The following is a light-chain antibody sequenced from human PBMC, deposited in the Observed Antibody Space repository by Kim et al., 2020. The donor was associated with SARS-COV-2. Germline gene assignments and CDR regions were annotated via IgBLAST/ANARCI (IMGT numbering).Light chain of an antibody. V-gene: IGLV2-14*03. CDR2: DVS. Sequence: QSITIYCTGTSSDVGGYNYVSWYQQHPGKAPNLMIYDVSNRPSGVSNRFSGSKSGNTASLTISGLQAEDEADYYCSSYTSSSTLEVFGTGTKVTVL. J-gene: IGLJ1*01. CDR1: SSDVGGYNY. CDR3: SSYTSSSTLEV.